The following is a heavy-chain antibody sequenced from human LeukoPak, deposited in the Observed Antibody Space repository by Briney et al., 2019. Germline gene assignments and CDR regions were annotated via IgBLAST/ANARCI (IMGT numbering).Heavy chain of an antibody. V-gene: IGHV1-8*01. CDR1: GYTFTSYD. CDR3: TRPLFSGSYYGLWYFDL. CDR2: MNPNSGNT. J-gene: IGHJ2*01. Sequence: GASVKVSCKASGYTFTSYDINWVRQATGQGLEWMGWMNPNSGNTGYAQKFQGRVTMTRNTSISTAYMELSSLRSEDTAVYYCTRPLFSGSYYGLWYFDLWGRGTLVTVSS. D-gene: IGHD1-26*01.